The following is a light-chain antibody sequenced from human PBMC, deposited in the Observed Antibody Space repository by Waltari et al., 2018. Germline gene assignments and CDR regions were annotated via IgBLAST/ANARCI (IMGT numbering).Light chain of an antibody. Sequence: DIVMTQSPDSLAVSLGESATIYCTSSQTISYSTNNKNYVPWYQKNPGHTPRLLISWASSRESGVPDRFSGSGSGTDFTLTISSLQVEDVAIYYCQQYYSVPLTFGQGTKVGIK. J-gene: IGKJ1*01. CDR1: QTISYSTNNKNY. CDR3: QQYYSVPLT. CDR2: WAS. V-gene: IGKV4-1*01.